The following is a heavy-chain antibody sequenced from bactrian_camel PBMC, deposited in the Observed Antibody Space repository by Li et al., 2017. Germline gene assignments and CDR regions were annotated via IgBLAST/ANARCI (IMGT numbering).Heavy chain of an antibody. V-gene: IGHV3S1*01. CDR2: VKPDGQRT. J-gene: IGHJ6*01. CDR1: GFGFSTFG. Sequence: QLVESGGGLVQPGGSLRLSCVASGFGFSTFGMSWVRQAPGKGLEWVSAVKPDGQRTSYTDSVKGRFTISRDNAKNTLHLQLNSLKTEDTAMYYCTKDRCRAVPAGSFDYWAQGTQVTVS. D-gene: IGHD6*01. CDR3: TKDRCRAVPAGSFDY.